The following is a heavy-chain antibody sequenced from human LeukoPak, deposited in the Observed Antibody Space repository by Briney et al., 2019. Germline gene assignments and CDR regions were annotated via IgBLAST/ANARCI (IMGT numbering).Heavy chain of an antibody. Sequence: PSETLSLTCTVSGGSISSSSYYWGWIRQPPGKGLEWIGSIYYSGSTYYNPSLKSRVTISVDTSKNQFSLKLSSVTAADTAVYYCARDIWPYYGSGSYADYWGQGTLVTVSS. J-gene: IGHJ4*02. CDR2: IYYSGST. CDR3: ARDIWPYYGSGSYADY. D-gene: IGHD3-10*01. V-gene: IGHV4-39*07. CDR1: GGSISSSSYY.